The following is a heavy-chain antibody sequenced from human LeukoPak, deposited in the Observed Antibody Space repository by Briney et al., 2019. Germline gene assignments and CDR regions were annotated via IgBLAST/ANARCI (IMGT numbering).Heavy chain of an antibody. V-gene: IGHV3-30-3*01. D-gene: IGHD3-22*01. CDR1: GFTFSSYA. CDR3: ASGTMIVPYYFEY. J-gene: IGHJ4*02. CDR2: TSYDGSNK. Sequence: GGSLRLSCAASGFTFSSYAMHWVRQAPGKGLEWVTVTSYDGSNKYHADSVKGRFTISRDNSKNTLYLQMNSLRAEDTAVYYYASGTMIVPYYFEYWGQGTLVTVSS.